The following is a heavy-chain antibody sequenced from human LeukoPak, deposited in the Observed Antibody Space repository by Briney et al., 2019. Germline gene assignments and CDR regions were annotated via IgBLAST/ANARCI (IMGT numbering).Heavy chain of an antibody. CDR2: FNVVNGDT. Sequence: GASVKVSCKTSGYTFTSYGISWVRQAPGQGLEWVGWFNVVNGDTHFAPSLQDRVTMTADTSTSTAYMELRSLKSDDTAVYYCARDYDYNVDYWGQGTLVTVSS. CDR1: GYTFTSYG. D-gene: IGHD5-12*01. J-gene: IGHJ4*02. CDR3: ARDYDYNVDY. V-gene: IGHV1-18*01.